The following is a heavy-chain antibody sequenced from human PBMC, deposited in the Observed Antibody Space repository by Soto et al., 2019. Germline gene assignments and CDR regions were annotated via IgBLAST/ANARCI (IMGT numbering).Heavy chain of an antibody. D-gene: IGHD4-4*01. CDR2: IDYNGRA. CDR1: DGSVTGYC. J-gene: IGHJ4*02. Sequence: QLLESGPGLVKPSETLPLTCSVSDGSVTGYCWSWIRQPPGKGLEWIGCIDYNGRAHYNPSLTSRVTMSLDTSNNHFSLKLSSVTTTDTAVYYCARGPDHSKVGYWGQGTLVTVSS. V-gene: IGHV4-59*02. CDR3: ARGPDHSKVGY.